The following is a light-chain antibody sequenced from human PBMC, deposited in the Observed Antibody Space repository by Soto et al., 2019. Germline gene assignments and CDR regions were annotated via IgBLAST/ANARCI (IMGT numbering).Light chain of an antibody. CDR2: GAS. CDR3: QQYGSSSIT. CDR1: QSVSSSY. V-gene: IGKV3-20*01. J-gene: IGKJ5*01. Sequence: EIVLTQSPGTLSLSPGERATLSCMASQSVSSSYLAWYQQKPGQAPRLLIYGASSRATGIPDRFSGSGSGTDSTLTISRLEPEDFAVYYCQQYGSSSITFGQGTRLEIK.